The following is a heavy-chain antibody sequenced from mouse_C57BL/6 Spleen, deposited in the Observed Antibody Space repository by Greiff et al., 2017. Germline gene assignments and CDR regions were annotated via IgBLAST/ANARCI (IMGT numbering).Heavy chain of an antibody. CDR3: ARPYDSRAMDY. Sequence: EVKLMESGGGLVKPGGSLKLSCAASGFTFSDYGMHWVRQAPEKGLEWVAYISSGSSTIYYADTVKGRFTISRDNAKNTLFLQMTSLRSEDTAMYYCARPYDSRAMDYWGQGTSVTVSS. CDR1: GFTFSDYG. CDR2: ISSGSSTI. V-gene: IGHV5-17*01. J-gene: IGHJ4*01. D-gene: IGHD2-4*01.